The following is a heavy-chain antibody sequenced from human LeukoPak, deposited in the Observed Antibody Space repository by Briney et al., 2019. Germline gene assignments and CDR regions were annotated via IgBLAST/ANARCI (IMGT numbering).Heavy chain of an antibody. J-gene: IGHJ4*02. D-gene: IGHD3-22*01. Sequence: PGGSLRLXCAASGFTFSDYYMSWIRLAPGKGLEWVSYISSSGSTIYYADSVKGRFTISRDNAKNSLYLQMNSLRAEDTAVYYCARADSSFPFDYWGQGTLVTVSS. CDR1: GFTFSDYY. CDR2: ISSSGSTI. V-gene: IGHV3-11*04. CDR3: ARADSSFPFDY.